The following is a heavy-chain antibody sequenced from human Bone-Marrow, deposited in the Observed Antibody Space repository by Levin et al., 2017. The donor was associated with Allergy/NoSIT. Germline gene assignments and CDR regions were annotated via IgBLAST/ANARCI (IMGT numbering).Heavy chain of an antibody. V-gene: IGHV4-31*03. CDR3: ARILDYFYYIDI. J-gene: IGHJ6*03. CDR1: GGSITSSGQF. Sequence: SCSVSGGSITSSGQFWTWVRQHPGKGLEWIGYIYFTGITTYSPSLKSRVSISSDTSKNQFSLQLTSVTAADTAVYYCARILDYFYYIDIWGKGTAVTVSS. CDR2: IYFTGIT.